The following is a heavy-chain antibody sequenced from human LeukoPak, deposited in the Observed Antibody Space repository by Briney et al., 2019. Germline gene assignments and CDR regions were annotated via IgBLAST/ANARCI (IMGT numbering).Heavy chain of an antibody. D-gene: IGHD5-24*01. Sequence: SYIHYADSVKGRFTISRDNAKNSLYLQMNSLRAEDTAVYYCARRRWPGYMDVWGKGTTVTVSS. J-gene: IGHJ6*03. V-gene: IGHV3-21*01. CDR3: ARRRWPGYMDV. CDR2: SYI.